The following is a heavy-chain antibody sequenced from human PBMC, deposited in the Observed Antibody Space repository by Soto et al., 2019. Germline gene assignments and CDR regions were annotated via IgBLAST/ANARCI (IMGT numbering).Heavy chain of an antibody. V-gene: IGHV4-59*01. D-gene: IGHD6-13*01. Sequence: SETLSLTCTVPGGSISSYYWSWIRQPPGKGLEWIGYIYYSGSTNYNPSLKSRVTISVDTSKNQFSLKLSSVTAADTAVYYCARGMSDSSSWYGRYYFDYWGQGTLVTVS. CDR3: ARGMSDSSSWYGRYYFDY. CDR2: IYYSGST. J-gene: IGHJ4*02. CDR1: GGSISSYY.